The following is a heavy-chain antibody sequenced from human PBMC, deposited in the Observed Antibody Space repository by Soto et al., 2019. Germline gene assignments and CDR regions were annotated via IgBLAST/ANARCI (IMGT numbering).Heavy chain of an antibody. CDR2: ISSSSSYI. Sequence: PGGSLRLSCAASGFTFSSYSMNWVRQAPGKGLEWVSSISSSSSYIYYADSVKGRFTISRDNAKNSLYLQMNSLRAEDTAVYYCARGRYYYDGAGTDAFEIWGQGTMVTVSS. V-gene: IGHV3-21*01. CDR3: ARGRYYYDGAGTDAFEI. CDR1: GFTFSSYS. D-gene: IGHD3-22*01. J-gene: IGHJ3*02.